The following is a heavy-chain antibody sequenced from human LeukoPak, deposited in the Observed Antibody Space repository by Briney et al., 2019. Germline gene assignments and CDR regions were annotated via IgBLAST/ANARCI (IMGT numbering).Heavy chain of an antibody. CDR3: ATGGYSSGCFDY. CDR1: GYTLTELS. V-gene: IGHV1-24*01. D-gene: IGHD6-19*01. CDR2: FDPEDGET. J-gene: IGHJ4*02. Sequence: ASVKVSCKVSGYTLTELSMHWVRQAPGKGLEWMGGFDPEDGETIYAQKFQGRVTMTEDTSTDTAYMELSSLGSEDTAVYYCATGGYSSGCFDYWGQGTLVTVSS.